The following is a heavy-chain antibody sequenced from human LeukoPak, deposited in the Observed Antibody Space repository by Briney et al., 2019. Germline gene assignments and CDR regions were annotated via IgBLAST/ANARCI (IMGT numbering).Heavy chain of an antibody. CDR1: GFTFSDYY. D-gene: IGHD4-17*01. Sequence: GGSLRLSCAASGFTFSDYYMSWVRQAPGKGLEWVSSIGGSSSSLYYAESVKGRFTISRDNARNSLYLQMNSLRAEDTAVYYCAKEAGQDYGALDAFDVWGQGTMVTVSS. CDR2: IGGSSSSL. J-gene: IGHJ3*01. CDR3: AKEAGQDYGALDAFDV. V-gene: IGHV3-69-1*01.